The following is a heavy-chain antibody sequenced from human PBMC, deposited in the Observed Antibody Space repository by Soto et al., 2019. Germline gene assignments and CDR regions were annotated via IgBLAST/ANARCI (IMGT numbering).Heavy chain of an antibody. CDR2: IYSGGST. Sequence: GKGLEWVSVIYSGGSTYYADSVKGRFTISRDNSKNTLYLQMNSLRAEDTAVYYCARIPDCSSTSCPFDYWGQGTLVTVSS. J-gene: IGHJ4*02. V-gene: IGHV3-66*01. CDR3: ARIPDCSSTSCPFDY. D-gene: IGHD2-2*01.